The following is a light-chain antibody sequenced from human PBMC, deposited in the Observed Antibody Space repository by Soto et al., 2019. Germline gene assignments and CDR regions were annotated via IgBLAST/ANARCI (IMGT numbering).Light chain of an antibody. CDR3: AAWDDSLNGVV. J-gene: IGLJ2*01. V-gene: IGLV1-44*01. Sequence: QPVLTQPPSASGTPGRRVTISCSGSSSNIGSNAVNWYQQLPGTAPKLLIYTNNQRPSGVPDRFSGSKSGTSASLAISGLQSEDEADYYCAAWDDSLNGVVFGGGTKLTVL. CDR1: SSNIGSNA. CDR2: TNN.